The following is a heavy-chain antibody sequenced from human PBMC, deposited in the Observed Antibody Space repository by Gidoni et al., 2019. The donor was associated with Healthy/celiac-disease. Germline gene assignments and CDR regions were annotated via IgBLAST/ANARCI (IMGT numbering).Heavy chain of an antibody. CDR3: ASRSSGSYYVRDY. Sequence: QVQLVESGGGVVQPGRSLRLSCAASGFPFSSYAMHWVRQAPGKGLGWVAVISYDGSNKYYADSVKGRFTISRDNSKNTLYLQMNSLRAEDTAVYYCASRSSGSYYVRDYWGQGTLVTVSS. V-gene: IGHV3-30-3*01. D-gene: IGHD1-26*01. J-gene: IGHJ4*02. CDR2: ISYDGSNK. CDR1: GFPFSSYA.